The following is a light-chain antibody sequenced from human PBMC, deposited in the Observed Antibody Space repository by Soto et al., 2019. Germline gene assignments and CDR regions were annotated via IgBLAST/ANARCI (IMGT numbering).Light chain of an antibody. CDR1: QNIERW. CDR3: QQYHRSSIT. J-gene: IGKJ5*01. Sequence: DIQITQSPSTLSASVGDRVTITCRASQNIERWLAWYQQKPGKAPKLLLYDVSSLESGVPSRFSGSGSGTEFILTINGLQPDDFATYYCQQYHRSSITFGQGTRLEIK. CDR2: DVS. V-gene: IGKV1-5*01.